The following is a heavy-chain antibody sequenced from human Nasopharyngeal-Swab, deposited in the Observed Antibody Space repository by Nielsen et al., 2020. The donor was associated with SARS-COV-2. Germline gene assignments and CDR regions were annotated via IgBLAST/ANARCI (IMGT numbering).Heavy chain of an antibody. CDR2: INHSGST. D-gene: IGHD6-13*01. V-gene: IGHV4-34*01. J-gene: IGHJ3*02. CDR3: ARAPYSSSWYWNAFDI. CDR1: GGSFSGYY. Sequence: PETLSLTCAVYGGSFSGYYWSWIRQPPGKGLEWIGEINHSGSTNYNPSLKSRVTISVDTSKNQFSLKLSSVTAADTAVYYCARAPYSSSWYWNAFDIWGQGTMVTVSS.